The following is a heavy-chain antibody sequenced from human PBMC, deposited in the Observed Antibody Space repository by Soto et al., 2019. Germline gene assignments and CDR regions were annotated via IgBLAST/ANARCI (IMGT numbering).Heavy chain of an antibody. D-gene: IGHD5-12*01. Sequence: GGSLRLSCAASGFTFSSYGMHWVRQAPGKGLEWVAVISYDGSNKYYADSVKGRFTISRDNSKNTLYLQMNSLRAEDTAVYYCAKDNERLRSPGYYYYYYYMDVWGKGTTVTVSS. CDR3: AKDNERLRSPGYYYYYYYMDV. V-gene: IGHV3-30*18. CDR1: GFTFSSYG. J-gene: IGHJ6*03. CDR2: ISYDGSNK.